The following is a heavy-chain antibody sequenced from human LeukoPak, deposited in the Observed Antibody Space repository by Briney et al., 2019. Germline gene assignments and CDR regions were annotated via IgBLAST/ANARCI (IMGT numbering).Heavy chain of an antibody. Sequence: GGSLRLSCAVSGFTFSRYAMHWVRQAPGEGLEWVALISYDGSNTYYADSVRGRFTISRDDSKNTLFLQMNNLRAEDTAVYYCARGKGYYGSGSSFDYWAQGTLVTVSS. CDR2: ISYDGSNT. D-gene: IGHD3-10*01. CDR3: ARGKGYYGSGSSFDY. CDR1: GFTFSRYA. V-gene: IGHV3-30*04. J-gene: IGHJ4*02.